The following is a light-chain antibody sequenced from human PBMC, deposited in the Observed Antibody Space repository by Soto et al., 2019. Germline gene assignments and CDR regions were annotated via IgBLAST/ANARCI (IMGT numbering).Light chain of an antibody. Sequence: QLVLTQPPSVSGAPGQRVTISCTGSSSNIGAGYDVHWYQQLPGTAPKLLIYGNSNRPSGVPDRFSGSKSGTSASLAITGLQAEDEADYYCQSYDSSLSGNVVFGGGTKHRP. CDR1: SSNIGAGYD. CDR2: GNS. CDR3: QSYDSSLSGNVV. V-gene: IGLV1-40*01. J-gene: IGLJ2*01.